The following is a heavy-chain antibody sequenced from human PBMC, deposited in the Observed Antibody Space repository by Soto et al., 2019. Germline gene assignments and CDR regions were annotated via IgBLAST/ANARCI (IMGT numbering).Heavy chain of an antibody. V-gene: IGHV5-51*01. J-gene: IGHJ4*02. Sequence: PGESLKISCKSSGYRFSNYWIGWVRQMSWKGLEWMGIIYPGDSDTRYSPSFQGQVTISADRSISTAYLQWSSLKASDTGMYFCARGGVVINTTSFFDYWGKGVPVTVPS. CDR2: IYPGDSDT. D-gene: IGHD2-21*01. CDR3: ARGGVVINTTSFFDY. CDR1: GYRFSNYW.